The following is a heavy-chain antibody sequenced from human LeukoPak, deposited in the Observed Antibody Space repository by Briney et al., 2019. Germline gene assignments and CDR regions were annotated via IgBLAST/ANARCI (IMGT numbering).Heavy chain of an antibody. CDR3: ARHNDYYVVGAMGV. CDR1: GGSISSYY. V-gene: IGHV4-59*08. CDR2: IYYSGST. J-gene: IGHJ6*02. D-gene: IGHD3-10*02. Sequence: SETLSLTRTVSGGSISSYYWSWIRQPPGKGLEWIGYIYYSGSTNYNPSLKSRVTISIDTSKNQFSLKLSSVTAADTAVYYCARHNDYYVVGAMGVWGQGTTVTVSS.